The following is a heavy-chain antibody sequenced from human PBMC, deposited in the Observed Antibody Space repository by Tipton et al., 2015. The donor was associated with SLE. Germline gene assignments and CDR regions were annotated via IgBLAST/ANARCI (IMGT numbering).Heavy chain of an antibody. V-gene: IGHV4-31*03. CDR2: TYYSGST. CDR1: GGSISSGGYY. Sequence: TLSLTCTVSGGSISSGGYYWSWIRQHPGKGLEWIGYTYYSGSTYYNPSLKSRVTISVDTSKNQFSLKLSSVTAADTAVYYCARGATIFGVVTTYNWFDPWGQGTLVTVSS. J-gene: IGHJ5*02. CDR3: ARGATIFGVVTTYNWFDP. D-gene: IGHD3-3*01.